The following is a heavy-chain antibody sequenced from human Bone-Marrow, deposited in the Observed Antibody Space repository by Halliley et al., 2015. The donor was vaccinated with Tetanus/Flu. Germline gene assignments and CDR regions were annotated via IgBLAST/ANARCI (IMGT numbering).Heavy chain of an antibody. CDR3: SKGLSDE. V-gene: IGHV3-23*01. D-gene: IGHD2-21*01. CDR2: IAGRNAAT. CDR1: GFSLNKYD. Sequence: LSLTCAASGFSLNKYDMSWFRQAPKRGLEWVAYIAGRNAATHYAESVRGRFTISSDPSNRVVYLQMNSLKVGDTAMYYCSKGLSDEWGQGTLVTVSS. J-gene: IGHJ4*02.